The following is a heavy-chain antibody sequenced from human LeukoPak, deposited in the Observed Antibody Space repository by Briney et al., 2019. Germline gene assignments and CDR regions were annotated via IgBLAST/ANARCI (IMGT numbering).Heavy chain of an antibody. Sequence: SETLSLTCTVSGGSISSSSYYWGWVRQPPGKGLEWIGSIYYSGSTYYNPSLKSRVTISVDTSKNQFSLKLSSVTAADTAVYYCARQDYYGSGSLDYWGQGTLVTVS. CDR2: IYYSGST. CDR1: GGSISSSSYY. D-gene: IGHD3-10*01. CDR3: ARQDYYGSGSLDY. J-gene: IGHJ4*02. V-gene: IGHV4-39*07.